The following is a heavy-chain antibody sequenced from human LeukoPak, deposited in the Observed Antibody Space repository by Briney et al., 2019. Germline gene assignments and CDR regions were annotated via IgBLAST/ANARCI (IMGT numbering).Heavy chain of an antibody. D-gene: IGHD5-24*01. CDR1: GFIFSNYA. V-gene: IGHV3-33*01. CDR2: IWYDGSNE. J-gene: IGHJ4*02. Sequence: GGSLRLSCAASGFIFSNYAMHWVRQAPGEGLEWVAVIWYDGSNEQYADSVKGRFTISRDNAKNTLYLQMNSLRAEDTAVYYCARDGYNSDFGDYWGQGTLVTVSS. CDR3: ARDGYNSDFGDY.